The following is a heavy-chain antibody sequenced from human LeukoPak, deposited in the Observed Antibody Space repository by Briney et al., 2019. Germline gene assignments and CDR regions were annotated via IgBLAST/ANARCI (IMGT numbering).Heavy chain of an antibody. Sequence: GGSLRLSCAASGFTFSSYSMNWVRQAPGKGLEWVSAISGSGGSTYYADSVKGRFTISRDNSKNTLYLQMNSLRAEDTALYYCAKDPVIAVAGTPYYFDYWGQGTLVTVSS. CDR2: ISGSGGST. V-gene: IGHV3-23*01. D-gene: IGHD6-19*01. CDR3: AKDPVIAVAGTPYYFDY. J-gene: IGHJ4*02. CDR1: GFTFSSYS.